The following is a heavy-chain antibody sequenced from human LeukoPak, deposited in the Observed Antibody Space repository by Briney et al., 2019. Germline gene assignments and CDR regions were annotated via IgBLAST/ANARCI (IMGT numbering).Heavy chain of an antibody. V-gene: IGHV3-48*04. CDR1: GFTFTSYS. D-gene: IGHD2-2*01. CDR3: ARDYCSTTTCLDY. CDR2: ISGSSSAI. Sequence: GGSLRLSCAASGFTFTSYSMNWVRQAPGKGLEWVSYISGSSSAIHYADSVKGRFTISRDNANNSLYLQMNSLRAEDTAVYYCARDYCSTTTCLDYWGQGTLVTVSS. J-gene: IGHJ4*02.